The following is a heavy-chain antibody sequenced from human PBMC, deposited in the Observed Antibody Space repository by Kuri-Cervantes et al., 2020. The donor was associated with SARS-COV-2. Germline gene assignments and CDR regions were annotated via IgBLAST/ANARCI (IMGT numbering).Heavy chain of an antibody. J-gene: IGHJ1*01. D-gene: IGHD3-3*01. CDR1: GYTFTSYY. CDR3: ASQIITIFGVVIGEGGYFQH. V-gene: IGHV1-46*03. Sequence: ASVKVSCKASGYTFTSYYMHWVRQAPGQGLGWMGIINPSGGSTSYAQKFQGRVTMTRDMSTSTVYMELSSLRSEDTAVYYCASQIITIFGVVIGEGGYFQHWGQGTLVTVSS. CDR2: INPSGGST.